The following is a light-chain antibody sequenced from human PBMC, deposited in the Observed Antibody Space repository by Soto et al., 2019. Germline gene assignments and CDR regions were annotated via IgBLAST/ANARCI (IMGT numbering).Light chain of an antibody. J-gene: IGLJ2*01. CDR2: GNS. V-gene: IGLV1-40*01. CDR3: QSYDSSLSVV. Sequence: QSVLTQPPSVSGAPGQRVTISCTGSSSNIGAGYDVHWYKQLPGTAPKHLIYGNSNRPSGVPDRFSGSKSGTSASLAITGLRAEDEADYYCQSYDSSLSVVFGGGTKLTVL. CDR1: SSNIGAGYD.